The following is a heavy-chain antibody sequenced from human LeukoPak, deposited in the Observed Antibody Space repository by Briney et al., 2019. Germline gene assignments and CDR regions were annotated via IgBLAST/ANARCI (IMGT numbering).Heavy chain of an antibody. Sequence: GGSLRLSCAASGFTFSSYEMNWVRQAPGKGLEWVSYISSSGSTIYYADSVKGRFTISRDNAKNSLYLQMNSLRAEDTAVYYCAKDPWYYYDSSGYYDYWGQGTLVTVSS. V-gene: IGHV3-48*03. D-gene: IGHD3-22*01. CDR1: GFTFSSYE. CDR2: ISSSGSTI. J-gene: IGHJ4*02. CDR3: AKDPWYYYDSSGYYDY.